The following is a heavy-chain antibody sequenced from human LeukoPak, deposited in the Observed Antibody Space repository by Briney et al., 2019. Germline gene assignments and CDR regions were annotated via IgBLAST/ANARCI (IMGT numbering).Heavy chain of an antibody. CDR1: GGSMSSDY. D-gene: IGHD2-15*01. J-gene: IGHJ5*02. CDR2: IYSSGSV. V-gene: IGHV4-4*07. Sequence: PSETLSLTCTVSGGSMSSDYWSWIRQPAGKGLEWIGRIYSSGSVTYNPSLKSRVTMSVDTSKNQFSLRLTSVTAADTAVYYCARDFGGNGCRFDPWGQGTLVTVSS. CDR3: ARDFGGNGCRFDP.